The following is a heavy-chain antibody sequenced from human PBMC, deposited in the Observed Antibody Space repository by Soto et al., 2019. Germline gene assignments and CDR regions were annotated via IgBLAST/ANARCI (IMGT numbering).Heavy chain of an antibody. CDR2: AYYRSQWYI. D-gene: IGHD2-2*01. J-gene: IGHJ4*03. CDR1: GDSVSSDTSA. V-gene: IGHV6-1*01. CDR3: AREFEATSLEG. Sequence: SQTLSLNYVISGDSVSSDTSAWNWIRQCPSRGLEWLGRAYYRSQWYIYFAGSVKSRLTINPDTSKNEVSLHLKSVTPEDTAMYSCAREFEATSLEGWGPGPRITAAS.